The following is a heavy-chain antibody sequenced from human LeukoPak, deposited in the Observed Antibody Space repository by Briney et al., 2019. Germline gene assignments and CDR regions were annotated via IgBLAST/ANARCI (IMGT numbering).Heavy chain of an antibody. J-gene: IGHJ4*02. CDR2: IYYSGST. CDR3: ASIYYDSSGYTFDC. CDR1: GGSISSPTYY. Sequence: SSETLSLTCTVSGGSISSPTYYWGWIRQPPGKGLEWIGSIYYSGSTYYNPSLKSRVTISVDTSKNQFSLKLSSVTAADTAVYYCASIYYDSSGYTFDCWGQGTLVAVSS. V-gene: IGHV4-39*01. D-gene: IGHD3-22*01.